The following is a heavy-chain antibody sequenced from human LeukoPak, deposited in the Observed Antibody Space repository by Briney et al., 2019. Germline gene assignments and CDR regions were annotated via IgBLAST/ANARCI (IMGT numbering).Heavy chain of an antibody. CDR1: GYTFTSYG. CDR2: ISAYNGNT. J-gene: IGHJ3*02. D-gene: IGHD5-12*01. Sequence: ASVKVSCKASGYTFTSYGISWVRQAPGQGLEWMGWISAYNGNTNYAQKLQGRVTMTTDPSTSTAYMELRSLRSDDTAVYYCARDMRGYSGYDPRVDAFDIWGQGTMVTVSS. V-gene: IGHV1-18*01. CDR3: ARDMRGYSGYDPRVDAFDI.